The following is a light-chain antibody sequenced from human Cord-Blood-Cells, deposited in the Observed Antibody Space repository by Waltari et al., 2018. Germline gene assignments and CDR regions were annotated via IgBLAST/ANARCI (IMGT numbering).Light chain of an antibody. J-gene: IGLJ1*01. V-gene: IGLV2-11*01. CDR1: SSDVGVYNY. CDR3: CSYAGSYTYV. Sequence: QSALTQPRSVSGSLGQSVTISCTLTSSDVGVYNYVSCYQQHPGKAPKLMIYDGSKRPSGVPDRFSGSKSGNTASLTISGLQAEDEADYYCCSYAGSYTYVFGTGTKVTVL. CDR2: DGS.